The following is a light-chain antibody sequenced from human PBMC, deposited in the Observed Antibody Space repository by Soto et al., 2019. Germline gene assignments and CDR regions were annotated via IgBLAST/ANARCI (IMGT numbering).Light chain of an antibody. V-gene: IGKV3D-15*01. J-gene: IGKJ1*01. CDR2: AAS. CDR1: ETVRSN. Sequence: EIVMTQSPATLSVSPGERATLPCRASETVRSNLAWYQQKPGQAPRLLIYAASTRATGIPARFIGNGSGTEFTLTISSLQSEDFAVYYCQQYNNWWTFGQGTKVEIK. CDR3: QQYNNWWT.